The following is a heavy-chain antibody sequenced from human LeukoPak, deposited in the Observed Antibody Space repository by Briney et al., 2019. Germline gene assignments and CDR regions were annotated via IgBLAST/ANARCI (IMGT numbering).Heavy chain of an antibody. CDR2: INPNSGGT. CDR1: GYTFTGYY. CDR3: ARARGGRWLQSSLWFDP. Sequence: VASVKVSCKASGYTFTGYYMHWVRQAPGQGLEWMGWINPNSGGTKYAQKFQGRVTMTRDTSISTAYMELSRLRSDDTAVYYCARARGGRWLQSSLWFDPWGQGTLVTVSS. D-gene: IGHD5-24*01. J-gene: IGHJ5*02. V-gene: IGHV1-2*02.